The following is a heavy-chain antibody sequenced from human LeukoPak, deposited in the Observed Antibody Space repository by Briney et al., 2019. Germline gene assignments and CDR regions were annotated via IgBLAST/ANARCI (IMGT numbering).Heavy chain of an antibody. V-gene: IGHV4-61*02. CDR3: ARGPYYYDSSGYYYKYVDY. CDR2: IYPSGNT. Sequence: PSETLSLTCTVSGDSISNSRHYWSWIRQPAGKGLEWIGRIYPSGNTNYNPSLKSRVTISLDTSKNQFSLKLSSVTAADTAVYYCARGPYYYDSSGYYYKYVDYWGQGTLVTVSS. CDR1: GDSISNSRHY. D-gene: IGHD3-22*01. J-gene: IGHJ4*02.